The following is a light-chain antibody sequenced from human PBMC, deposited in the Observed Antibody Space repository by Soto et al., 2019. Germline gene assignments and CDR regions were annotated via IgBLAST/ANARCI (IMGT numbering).Light chain of an antibody. CDR3: SSFTISRNTVI. V-gene: IGLV2-14*03. Sequence: QSALTQPASVSGSPGQSITISCTGTSSDIGHYDYVSWYQQHTGKAPKLMIYDVSNRPSGISNRFSGSKSGNTASLTISGLQAEDEADYYCSSFTISRNTVIFGGGTKLTVL. CDR1: SSDIGHYDY. J-gene: IGLJ2*01. CDR2: DVS.